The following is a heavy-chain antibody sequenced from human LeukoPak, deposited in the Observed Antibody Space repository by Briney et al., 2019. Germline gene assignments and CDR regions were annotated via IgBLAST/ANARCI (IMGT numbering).Heavy chain of an antibody. Sequence: PGGSLRLSCTASGFTFSHFGMHWVRQAPGKGLEWVAFIENDASKKYFADTVKGRFSISRDNAKNSLYLQMNSLRAEDTALYYCARDAIRYSSSVFDYWGQGTLVTVSS. CDR2: IENDASKK. V-gene: IGHV3-30*12. CDR3: ARDAIRYSSSVFDY. J-gene: IGHJ4*02. CDR1: GFTFSHFG. D-gene: IGHD6-6*01.